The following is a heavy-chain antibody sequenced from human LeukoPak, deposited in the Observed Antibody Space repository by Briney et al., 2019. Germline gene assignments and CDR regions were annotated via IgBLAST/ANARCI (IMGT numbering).Heavy chain of an antibody. D-gene: IGHD2-15*01. CDR2: IRTATSSI. Sequence: GGSLRLSCAVSGFTFSSYSMHWVRQAPGKGLERVSCIRTATSSIYYADAVKGRFTVSRDNAKNSLYLEMNSLRAEDTAVYYCAREGLPSGATKIFDYWGQGTLVAVSS. CDR3: AREGLPSGATKIFDY. J-gene: IGHJ4*02. V-gene: IGHV3-21*01. CDR1: GFTFSSYS.